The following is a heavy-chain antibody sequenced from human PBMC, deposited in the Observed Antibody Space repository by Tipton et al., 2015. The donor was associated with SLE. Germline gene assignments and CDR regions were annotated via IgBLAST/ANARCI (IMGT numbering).Heavy chain of an antibody. V-gene: IGHV3-23*03. CDR3: TATNSWYDVYFDY. D-gene: IGHD6-13*01. CDR2: VFRDGTP. Sequence: SLRLSCAASGFTFRTYAMNWVRQTPGKGLEWISVVFRDGTPYYSDSVKGRFTIHRDNSRNTLYLQMSSLRVEDTAVYYCTATNSWYDVYFDYWGQGTLVTVSS. J-gene: IGHJ4*02. CDR1: GFTFRTYA.